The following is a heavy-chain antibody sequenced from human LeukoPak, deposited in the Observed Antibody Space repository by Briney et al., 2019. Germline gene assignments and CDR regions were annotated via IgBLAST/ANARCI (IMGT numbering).Heavy chain of an antibody. CDR3: ARVSAGYGSGTYQYNWFDP. Sequence: PSQTLSLTCNVSSASISSGGYYWSWIRQHPGKGLEWIGYIYYSGSTYYNPSLKSRVTISLDTSKTHFSLKLSSVTAADTAVYYCARVSAGYGSGTYQYNWFDPWGQGTLVTVSS. CDR2: IYYSGST. V-gene: IGHV4-31*03. D-gene: IGHD3-10*01. J-gene: IGHJ5*02. CDR1: SASISSGGYY.